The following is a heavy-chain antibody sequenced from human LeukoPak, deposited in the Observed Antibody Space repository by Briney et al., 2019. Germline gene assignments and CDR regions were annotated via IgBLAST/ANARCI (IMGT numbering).Heavy chain of an antibody. CDR3: ARVRLGYCSSTSCYEGYYYYGMDV. D-gene: IGHD2-2*01. V-gene: IGHV4-34*01. J-gene: IGHJ6*02. CDR1: GGSFSGYY. CDR2: INHSGST. Sequence: PETLSLTCAVYGGSFSGYYWSWIRQPPGKGLEWIGEINHSGSTNYNPSLKSRVTISVDTSKNQFSLKLSSVTAADTAVYYCARVRLGYCSSTSCYEGYYYYGMDVWGQGTTVTVSS.